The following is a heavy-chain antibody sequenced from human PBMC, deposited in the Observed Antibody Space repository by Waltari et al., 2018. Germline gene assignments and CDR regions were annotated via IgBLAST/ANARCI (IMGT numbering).Heavy chain of an antibody. J-gene: IGHJ3*01. CDR1: GFRLRCFN. CDR3: ARGHSGSYQRIDAFDV. D-gene: IGHD1-26*01. V-gene: IGHV3-21*01. CDR2: ISGDSRYI. Sequence: EVQLVESGGGLVKPGGSLRLSCAASGFRLRCFNLYWVRQAPGKGLEWVSAISGDSRYIYYAASVKGRFTVSRDNAENSLFLQMNSLRAEDTAIYYCARGHSGSYQRIDAFDVWGQGTMVTVSS.